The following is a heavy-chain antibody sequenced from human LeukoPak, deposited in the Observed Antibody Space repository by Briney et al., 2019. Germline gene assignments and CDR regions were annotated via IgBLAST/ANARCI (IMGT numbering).Heavy chain of an antibody. J-gene: IGHJ4*02. V-gene: IGHV3-15*07. CDR1: GFTFSSAW. Sequence: GGSLRLSCAASGFTFSSAWMNWVRQAPGKGLEWVGRIKSETDGGTTDYAAPVKGTFTISRDDSENTLYPQMNSLKTEDTAVYYCTRRSSAAGRQYFDYWGQGTLVTVSS. D-gene: IGHD6-13*01. CDR3: TRRSSAAGRQYFDY. CDR2: IKSETDGGTT.